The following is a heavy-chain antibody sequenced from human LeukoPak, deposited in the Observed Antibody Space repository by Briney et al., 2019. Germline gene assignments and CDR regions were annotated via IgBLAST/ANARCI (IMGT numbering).Heavy chain of an antibody. J-gene: IGHJ3*01. CDR2: ISSSSAYI. CDR3: ARQAVARPFDL. CDR1: GFTFSTYG. Sequence: GGSLRLSCAASGFTFSTYGMHWVRQAPGKGLEWVSSISSSSAYIFYPDSVKGRFTISRDNAQSSLYLQMNSLRAEDTAVYYCARQAVARPFDLWGQGTMVAVSS. V-gene: IGHV3-21*06.